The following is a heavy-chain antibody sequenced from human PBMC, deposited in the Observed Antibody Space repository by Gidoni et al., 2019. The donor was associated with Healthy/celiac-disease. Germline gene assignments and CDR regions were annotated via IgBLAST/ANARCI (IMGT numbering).Heavy chain of an antibody. Sequence: QMQLVQSGPELKQPGTSVKVSCTASGFSFTSSSVQWVRQARGQRLEWIGWIVVGSGNTNYAQKFQERVTITRDMSTSTAYMELSSLRSEDTAVYYCAAERGYSYGYSYYGMDVWGQGTTVTVSS. V-gene: IGHV1-58*01. D-gene: IGHD5-18*01. CDR1: GFSFTSSS. CDR2: IVVGSGNT. CDR3: AAERGYSYGYSYYGMDV. J-gene: IGHJ6*02.